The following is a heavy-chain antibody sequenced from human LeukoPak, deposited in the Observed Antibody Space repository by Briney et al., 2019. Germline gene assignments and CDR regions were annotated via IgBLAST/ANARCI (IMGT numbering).Heavy chain of an antibody. CDR2: IKSKTEGETT. CDR1: GLTFSNAC. CDR3: TTYSSGPWH. Sequence: TGGSLRLSCAASGLTFSNACMSWVRQAPGKGLEWVGRIKSKTEGETTDYATPVKGRFTISRDDSKDTQYLQMDSLKTEDTAVYYCTTYSSGPWHWGQGTLVTVSS. J-gene: IGHJ4*02. V-gene: IGHV3-15*01. D-gene: IGHD6-19*01.